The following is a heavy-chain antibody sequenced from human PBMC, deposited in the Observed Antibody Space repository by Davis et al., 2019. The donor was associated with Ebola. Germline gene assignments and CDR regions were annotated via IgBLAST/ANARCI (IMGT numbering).Heavy chain of an antibody. J-gene: IGHJ4*02. D-gene: IGHD1-1*01. CDR3: ARAQFPTTSDH. CDR2: INPHNGNT. Sequence: AASVKVSCKASGYTFTNFFMHWVRQAPGQGLEWMGWINPHNGNTNYAQNVQGRVTMTTDTSTSTAYMEVGILRSDDTAVYYCARAQFPTTSDHWGQGTLVIVSS. CDR1: GYTFTNFF. V-gene: IGHV1-18*04.